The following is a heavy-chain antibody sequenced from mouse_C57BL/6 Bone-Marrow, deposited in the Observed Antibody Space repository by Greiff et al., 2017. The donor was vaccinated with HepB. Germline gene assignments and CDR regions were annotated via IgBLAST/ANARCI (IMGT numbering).Heavy chain of an antibody. Sequence: EVQVVESGGGLVKPGGSLKLSCAASGFTFSSYAMSWVRQTPEKRLEWVATISDGGSYTYYPDNVKGRFTISRDKATNNLYLQMSHLKSEDTAMYYCARDDGYYWYFYVWGTGTTVTVSS. V-gene: IGHV5-4*01. J-gene: IGHJ1*03. CDR3: ARDDGYYWYFYV. CDR1: GFTFSSYA. D-gene: IGHD2-3*01. CDR2: ISDGGSYT.